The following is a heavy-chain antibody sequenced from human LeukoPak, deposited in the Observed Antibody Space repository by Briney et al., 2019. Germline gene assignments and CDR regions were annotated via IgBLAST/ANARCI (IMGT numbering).Heavy chain of an antibody. Sequence: PSETLSLTCTVSGYSISSGYYWGWIRQPPGKGLEWIGSIYHSGSTYYNPSLKSRVTISVDTSKNQFSLKLSSVTAADTAVYYCARVVGATVRSAFDIWGQGTMVTVSS. V-gene: IGHV4-38-2*02. J-gene: IGHJ3*02. CDR3: ARVVGATVRSAFDI. CDR1: GYSISSGYY. D-gene: IGHD1-26*01. CDR2: IYHSGST.